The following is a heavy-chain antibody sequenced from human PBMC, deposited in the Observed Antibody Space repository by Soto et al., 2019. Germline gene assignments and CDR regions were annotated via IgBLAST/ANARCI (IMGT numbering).Heavy chain of an antibody. CDR1: GFTFSSYS. CDR3: ARDIMPRLGFYQCGMDV. Sequence: EEQLVESGGSLVQPGGSLRLSCAVSGFTFSSYSMNWVRQAPGKGLEWVSYISSSGTAIYSADSVKGRFTISRDNAKNSLYLQMNSLRDEDTAVYYCARDIMPRLGFYQCGMDVWGRGTTVTVSS. V-gene: IGHV3-48*02. J-gene: IGHJ6*02. D-gene: IGHD3-3*02. CDR2: ISSSGTAI.